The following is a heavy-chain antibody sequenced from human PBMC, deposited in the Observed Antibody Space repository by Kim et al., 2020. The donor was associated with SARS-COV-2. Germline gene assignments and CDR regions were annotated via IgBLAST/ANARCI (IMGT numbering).Heavy chain of an antibody. V-gene: IGHV3-48*03. D-gene: IGHD3-10*01. CDR3: ARTPLGSFDS. Sequence: ADSVKGRFTISRDNAKNSLFLQMNSLRADDTALYYCARTPLGSFDSWGQGTLVTVSS. J-gene: IGHJ4*02.